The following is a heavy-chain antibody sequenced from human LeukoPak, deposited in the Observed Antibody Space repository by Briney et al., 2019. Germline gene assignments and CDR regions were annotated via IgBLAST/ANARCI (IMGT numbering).Heavy chain of an antibody. CDR1: GYTFTGYY. J-gene: IGHJ4*02. Sequence: ASVKVSCKASGYTFTGYYMHWVRQAPGQGLEWMGWINPNSGGTNYAQKFQGRVTMTRDTSISTAYMELSRLRSDDTAVYYCARSITMVRGGIGFFDYWGQGTLVTVSS. CDR2: INPNSGGT. CDR3: ARSITMVRGGIGFFDY. V-gene: IGHV1-2*02. D-gene: IGHD3-10*01.